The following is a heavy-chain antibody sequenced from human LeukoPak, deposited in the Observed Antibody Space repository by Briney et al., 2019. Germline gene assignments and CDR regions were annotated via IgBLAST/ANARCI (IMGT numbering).Heavy chain of an antibody. D-gene: IGHD6-13*01. J-gene: IGHJ4*01. CDR2: VSGSGDRM. CDR1: GFTFSSYA. Sequence: GGSLRLSCAASGFTFSSYAMHWVRQAPGKGLEWVATVSGSGDRMYHADSVKGRFTISRDNSKNTIYLQMNSLRAEDTALYYCAKAAAAPGFDFWGQEPWSPSPQ. V-gene: IGHV3-23*01. CDR3: AKAAAAPGFDF.